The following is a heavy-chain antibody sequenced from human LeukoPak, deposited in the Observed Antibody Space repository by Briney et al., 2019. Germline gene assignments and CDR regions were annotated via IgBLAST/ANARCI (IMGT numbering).Heavy chain of an antibody. V-gene: IGHV1-46*01. D-gene: IGHD4-17*01. CDR2: INPSGGST. CDR3: ARNPVTTKYFDY. CDR1: GYTFTSYY. J-gene: IGHJ4*02. Sequence: ASVKVSCKASGYTFTSYYMHWVQQATGQGLEWMGIINPSGGSTRYAQKFQGRVTMTRDTSTSTVYMELSSLRSEDTAVYYCARNPVTTKYFDYWGQGTLVTVSS.